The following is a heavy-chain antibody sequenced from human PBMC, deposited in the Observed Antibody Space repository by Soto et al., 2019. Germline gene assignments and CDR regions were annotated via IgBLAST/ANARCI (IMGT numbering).Heavy chain of an antibody. J-gene: IGHJ1*01. CDR3: ARQFDYDSSGHYYSY. D-gene: IGHD3-22*01. CDR2: IIPMFATP. CDR1: GGTFSRYA. V-gene: IGHV1-69*13. Sequence: ASVKVSCKASGGTFSRYAISWVRQAPGQGLEWMGGIIPMFATPNYAEKFQGRLSITADESTTTVYMQLSSLRSEDTAAYYCARQFDYDSSGHYYSYWGQRPLVTVSS.